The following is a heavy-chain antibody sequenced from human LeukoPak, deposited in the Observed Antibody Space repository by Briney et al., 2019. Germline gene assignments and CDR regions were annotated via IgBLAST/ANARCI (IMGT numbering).Heavy chain of an antibody. Sequence: GGSLRLSCAASGFTVSSNYMSWVRQAPGKGLEWVAVIWYDGSNKYYADSVKGRFTISRDNSKNTLYLQMNSLRAEDTAVYYCAKDGDIVGASGFDYWGQGTLVTVSS. D-gene: IGHD1-26*01. J-gene: IGHJ4*02. CDR2: IWYDGSNK. V-gene: IGHV3-33*06. CDR1: GFTVSSNY. CDR3: AKDGDIVGASGFDY.